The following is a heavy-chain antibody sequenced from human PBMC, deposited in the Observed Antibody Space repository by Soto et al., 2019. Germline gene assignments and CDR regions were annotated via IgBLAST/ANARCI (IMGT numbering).Heavy chain of an antibody. Sequence: ASVKVSCKASGYTFTSYAVHWVRQAPGQRHEWMGWINTGSGNTKYSQNFQGRVTMTRDTSASTAYMELSSLRSEDTAVYYCARDLLPRYSFSGFDPWGQGTLVNVSS. CDR3: ARDLLPRYSFSGFDP. CDR1: GYTFTSYA. D-gene: IGHD6-13*01. CDR2: INTGSGNT. V-gene: IGHV1-3*04. J-gene: IGHJ5*02.